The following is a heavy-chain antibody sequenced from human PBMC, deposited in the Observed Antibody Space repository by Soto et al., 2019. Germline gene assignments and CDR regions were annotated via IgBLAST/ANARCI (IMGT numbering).Heavy chain of an antibody. CDR1: GFTFSSYA. CDR3: ARDGGGSGWYGGWQGDAFDI. V-gene: IGHV3-30-3*01. J-gene: IGHJ3*02. Sequence: QVQLVESGGGVVQPGRSLRLSCAASGFTFSSYAMHWVRQAPGKGLEWVAVISYDGSNKYYADSVKGLFTISRDNSKNTQDLQRNSPRAVDTAVYYWARDGGGSGWYGGWQGDAFDIWGQGTMVTVSS. D-gene: IGHD6-13*01. CDR2: ISYDGSNK.